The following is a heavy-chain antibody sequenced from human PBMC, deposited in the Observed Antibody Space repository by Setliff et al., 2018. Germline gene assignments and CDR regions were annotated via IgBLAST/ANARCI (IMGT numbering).Heavy chain of an antibody. V-gene: IGHV4-39*07. CDR2: INYSGIT. J-gene: IGHJ1*01. Sequence: SETLSLTCSVSGDSISSSSYYWGWIRQPPGKGLEWIGSINYSGITYYSPSLKSRVIVSVDTSKNQISLKLMSVTAADTAVYYCASRNSDGGPEYFQHWGQGALVTVSS. CDR3: ASRNSDGGPEYFQH. D-gene: IGHD1-26*01. CDR1: GDSISSSSYY.